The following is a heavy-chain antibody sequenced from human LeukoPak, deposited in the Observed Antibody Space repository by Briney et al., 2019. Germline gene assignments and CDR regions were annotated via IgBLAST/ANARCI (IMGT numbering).Heavy chain of an antibody. V-gene: IGHV5-51*01. CDR1: GYSFTSYW. CDR3: AKTLGRGYCSGGSCHRANYYYYGMDV. D-gene: IGHD2-15*01. Sequence: GESLKISCKGSGYSFTSYWIGWVRQMPGKGLEWMGIIYPGDSDTRYSPSFQGQVTISADKSISTAYLRWSSLKASDTAMYYCAKTLGRGYCSGGSCHRANYYYYGMDVWGQGTTVTVSS. J-gene: IGHJ6*02. CDR2: IYPGDSDT.